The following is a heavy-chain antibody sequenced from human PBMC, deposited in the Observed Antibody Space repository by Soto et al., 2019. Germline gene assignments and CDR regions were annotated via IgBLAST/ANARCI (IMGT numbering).Heavy chain of an antibody. J-gene: IGHJ4*02. CDR1: GFPFSRXL. Sequence: LXLXCAASGFPFSRXLMHWVGQAPGKGLVCVSRINIDGSSTSYADSVKGRFTISRDKAKNTLYLQMNSLRADDTAVYYCARVNNWNYPIDYWGQGTLGTVSS. CDR3: ARVNNWNYPIDY. V-gene: IGHV3-74*01. D-gene: IGHD1-7*01. CDR2: INIDGSST.